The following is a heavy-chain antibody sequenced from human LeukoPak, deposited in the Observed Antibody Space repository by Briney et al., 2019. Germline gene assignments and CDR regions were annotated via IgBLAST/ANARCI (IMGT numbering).Heavy chain of an antibody. Sequence: PGGSLRLSCEASGFTFSIYAVSWVRQAPRKGLEWVSSIGESGGRTYYADSVKGRFPISRDNSKNTLFLQMNSLRVEDTAIYYCAKAGSSGWSSSGGDYWGQGSLVTVSS. CDR3: AKAGSSGWSSSGGDY. CDR1: GFTFSIYA. CDR2: IGESGGRT. V-gene: IGHV3-23*01. D-gene: IGHD6-19*01. J-gene: IGHJ4*02.